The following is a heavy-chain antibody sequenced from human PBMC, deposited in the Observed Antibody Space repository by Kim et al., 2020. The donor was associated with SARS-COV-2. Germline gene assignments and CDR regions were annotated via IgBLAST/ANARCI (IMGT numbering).Heavy chain of an antibody. CDR2: INHSGST. Sequence: SETLSLTCAVYGGSFSGYYWSWIRQPPGKGLEWIGEINHSGSTNYNQSLKSRVTISVDTSKNQFSLKLSSVTAADTAVYYCARGGIKAIVRAYNWFDPWGQGTLVTVSS. D-gene: IGHD3-10*01. CDR1: GGSFSGYY. CDR3: ARGGIKAIVRAYNWFDP. V-gene: IGHV4-34*01. J-gene: IGHJ5*02.